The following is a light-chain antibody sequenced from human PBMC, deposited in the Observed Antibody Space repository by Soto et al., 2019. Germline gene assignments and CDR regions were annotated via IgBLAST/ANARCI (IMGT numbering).Light chain of an antibody. CDR2: GAS. V-gene: IGKV3-20*01. J-gene: IGKJ2*01. CDR3: QLYGSSPPYT. Sequence: EIVLTQSPGTRSLSPGERATLSCRASQSVSSSYLAWYQQKPGQAPRLLIYGASSRATGIPDRFSGSGSGTDFTLTISRLEPEDFAVYYCQLYGSSPPYTFGQGTKLEIK. CDR1: QSVSSSY.